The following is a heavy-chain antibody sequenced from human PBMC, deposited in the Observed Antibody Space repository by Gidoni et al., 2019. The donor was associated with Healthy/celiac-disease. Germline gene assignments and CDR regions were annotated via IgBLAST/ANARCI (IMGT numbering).Heavy chain of an antibody. J-gene: IGHJ4*02. CDR1: GFTFDDYA. D-gene: IGHD3-10*01. CDR2: ISWNSGSI. V-gene: IGHV3-9*01. CDR3: AKDMWVRGVIMAVDY. Sequence: EVQLVESGGGLVQPGRSLRLSCAASGFTFDDYAMHWVRQAPGKGLEWVSGISWNSGSIGYADSVKGRFTISRDNAKNSLYLQMNSLRAEDTALYYCAKDMWVRGVIMAVDYWGQGTLVTVSS.